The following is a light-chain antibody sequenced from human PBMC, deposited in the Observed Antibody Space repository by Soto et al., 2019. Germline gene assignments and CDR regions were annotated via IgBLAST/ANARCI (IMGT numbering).Light chain of an antibody. CDR1: QSVSSY. CDR2: DAS. J-gene: IGKJ5*01. Sequence: ESVLTQFPSTMSLSPGDRATLSCRARQSVSSYLAWYQQKPGQAPRLLIYDASNRATGIPARFSGSGSGTDFTLTISGLEPEDFAVYYCQQRSNWPHTFGQGTRLE. V-gene: IGKV3-11*01. CDR3: QQRSNWPHT.